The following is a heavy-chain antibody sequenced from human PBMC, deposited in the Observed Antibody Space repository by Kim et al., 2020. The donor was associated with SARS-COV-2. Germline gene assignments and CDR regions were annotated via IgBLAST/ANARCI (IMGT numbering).Heavy chain of an antibody. CDR3: ARGFSSGWSPGPNFDY. Sequence: RTSRVTISVDTSQNQFSLKLSSVTAADTAVYYCARGFSSGWSPGPNFDYWGQGTLVTVSS. D-gene: IGHD6-19*01. J-gene: IGHJ4*02. V-gene: IGHV4-59*09.